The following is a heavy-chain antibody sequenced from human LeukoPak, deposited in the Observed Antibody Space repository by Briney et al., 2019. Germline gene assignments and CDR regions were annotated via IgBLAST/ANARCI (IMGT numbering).Heavy chain of an antibody. J-gene: IGHJ4*02. Sequence: PGGSLRLSCAVSGFTFDDYAMHWVRQVPGKGPEWVSGINWNSDSIGYADSVKGRFTTSRDNAKNSLYLQMNSLRAEDTAVYYCARVGTMIVVRGPFDYWGQGTLVTVSS. CDR2: INWNSDSI. CDR1: GFTFDDYA. D-gene: IGHD3-22*01. V-gene: IGHV3-9*01. CDR3: ARVGTMIVVRGPFDY.